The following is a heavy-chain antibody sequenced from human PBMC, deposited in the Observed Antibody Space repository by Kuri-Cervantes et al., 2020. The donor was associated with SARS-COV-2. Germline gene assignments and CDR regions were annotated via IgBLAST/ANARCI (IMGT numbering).Heavy chain of an antibody. D-gene: IGHD3-10*01. CDR1: GGTFSSYA. J-gene: IGHJ4*02. Sequence: SVKVSCKASGGTFSSYAISWVRQAPGQGLEWMGGIITIFGTANYAQKFQGRVTITADESTSTAYMELSSLRSEDTAVYYCARGPQDYGSGSYSFDYWGQGTLVTVSS. V-gene: IGHV1-69*13. CDR3: ARGPQDYGSGSYSFDY. CDR2: IITIFGTA.